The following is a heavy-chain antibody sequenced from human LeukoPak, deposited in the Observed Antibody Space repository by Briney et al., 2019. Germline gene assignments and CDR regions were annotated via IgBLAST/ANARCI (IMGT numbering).Heavy chain of an antibody. J-gene: IGHJ5*02. Sequence: SETLSLTCSVSGASITSGGFYWGWLRQPQGQGSDWIATVYYTGSTYYNPSLKSRVTISIYTSKNQFSLRLTSVTATDTAIYHCARHSGSGSLSRPFDPWGQGTLVTVSS. CDR3: ARHSGSGSLSRPFDP. CDR1: GASITSGGFY. V-gene: IGHV4-39*01. D-gene: IGHD3-10*01. CDR2: VYYTGST.